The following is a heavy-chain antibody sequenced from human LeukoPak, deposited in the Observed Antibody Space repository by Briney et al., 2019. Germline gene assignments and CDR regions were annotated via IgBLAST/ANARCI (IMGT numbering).Heavy chain of an antibody. J-gene: IGHJ3*02. D-gene: IGHD3-3*01. CDR2: ISYDGSNK. V-gene: IGHV3-30-3*01. CDR1: GFTFSSYA. CDR3: AKVILDDPYDAFDI. Sequence: PGGSLRLSCAASGFTFSSYAMHWVRQAPGKGLEWVAVISYDGSNKYYADSVKGRFTISRDNSKNTLYLQMNSLRAEDTAVYYCAKVILDDPYDAFDIWGQGTMVTVSS.